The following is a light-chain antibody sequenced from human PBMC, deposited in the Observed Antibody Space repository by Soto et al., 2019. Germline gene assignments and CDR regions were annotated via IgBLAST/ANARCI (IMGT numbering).Light chain of an antibody. CDR1: SSDVGGYNY. V-gene: IGLV2-11*01. Sequence: LTQPRSVSGSPGQSVTISCTGTSSDVGGYNYVSWFQQYPGKAPKLMIYDVFNRPSGVSNRFSGSKSGNTASLTISGLQAEDEADYYCSSSAGSHSVFGGGTKVTVL. CDR3: SSSAGSHSV. J-gene: IGLJ2*01. CDR2: DVF.